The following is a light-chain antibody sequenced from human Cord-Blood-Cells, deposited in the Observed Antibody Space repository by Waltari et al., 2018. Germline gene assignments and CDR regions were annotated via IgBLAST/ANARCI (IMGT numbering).Light chain of an antibody. J-gene: IGKJ4*01. CDR3: QQYDNLPPHT. CDR1: QDISNY. CDR2: DAS. V-gene: IGKV1-33*01. Sequence: DIQMTQSPSSLSASVGDRVTITCQASQDISNYLNWYQQKPGKAPKLLIYDASNLETGVPSRFSGSGSGTDFTCTISSLQPEDIATYYCQQYDNLPPHTFGGGTKVEIK.